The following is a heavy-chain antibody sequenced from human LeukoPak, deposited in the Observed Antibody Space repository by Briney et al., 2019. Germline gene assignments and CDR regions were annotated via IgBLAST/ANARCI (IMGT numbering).Heavy chain of an antibody. CDR1: GYTLSQYL. Sequence: ASVKVSCKHSGYTLSQYLIHWLHQAPGQGLEWMGWLSPKSGATKYAQKFQGRVTLTRDLSLNTAYMELSSLTSDDTAVYYCSRDTHGGSDFPIPYWGQGALVTVSS. CDR2: LSPKSGAT. J-gene: IGHJ4*02. CDR3: SRDTHGGSDFPIPY. V-gene: IGHV1-2*02. D-gene: IGHD1-26*01.